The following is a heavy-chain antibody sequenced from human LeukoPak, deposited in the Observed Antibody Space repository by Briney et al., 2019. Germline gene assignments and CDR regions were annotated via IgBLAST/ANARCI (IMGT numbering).Heavy chain of an antibody. D-gene: IGHD6-19*01. J-gene: IGHJ5*02. Sequence: ASVKVSCKASGYTFTNFGISWVRQAPGQGLEWMGWISAYNGNTNYAQEFQGRVTMTTDASTTTAYLELRSLRSDDTAVYYCARGGGLVPGTWFDPWGQGTLVTVSS. CDR3: ARGGGLVPGTWFDP. CDR2: ISAYNGNT. V-gene: IGHV1-18*01. CDR1: GYTFTNFG.